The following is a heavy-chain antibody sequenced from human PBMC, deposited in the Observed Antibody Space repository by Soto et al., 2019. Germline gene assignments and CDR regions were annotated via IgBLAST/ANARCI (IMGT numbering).Heavy chain of an antibody. D-gene: IGHD1-1*01. CDR3: ASVLKSRTTPLFDY. CDR1: GFTFSSYA. CDR2: ISYDGSNK. J-gene: IGHJ4*02. Sequence: GGSLRLSCAASGFTFSSYAMDWVRQAPGKGLEWVAVISYDGSNKYYADSVKGRFTISRDNSKNTLYLQMNSLRAEDTAVYYCASVLKSRTTPLFDYWGQGTLVPVSS. V-gene: IGHV3-30-3*01.